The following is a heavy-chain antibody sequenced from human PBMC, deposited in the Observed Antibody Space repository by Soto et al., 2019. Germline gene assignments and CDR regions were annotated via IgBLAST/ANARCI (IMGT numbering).Heavy chain of an antibody. V-gene: IGHV1-18*01. Sequence: ASVKVSCKASGYTFTSYGISWVRQAPGQGLEWMGWISAYNGNTNYAQKLQGRVTMTTDTSTSTAYMELSSLRSEDTAVYYCAIDSGRSDVVPAAISAMDVWGQGTTVTVSS. J-gene: IGHJ6*02. CDR2: ISAYNGNT. D-gene: IGHD2-2*01. CDR3: AIDSGRSDVVPAAISAMDV. CDR1: GYTFTSYG.